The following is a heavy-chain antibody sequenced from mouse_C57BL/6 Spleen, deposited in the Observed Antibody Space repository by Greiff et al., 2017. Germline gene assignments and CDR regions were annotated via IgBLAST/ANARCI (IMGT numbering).Heavy chain of an antibody. CDR2: IWSGGST. D-gene: IGHD1-1*01. J-gene: IGHJ1*03. Sequence: VHLVESGPGLVQPSQSLSITCTVSGFSLTSYGVHWVRQSPGKGLEWLGVIWSGGSTDYNAAFISRLSISKDNSKSQVFFKMNSLQADDTAIYYCARSSYGSSWYFDVWGTGTTVTVSS. CDR1: GFSLTSYG. V-gene: IGHV2-2*01. CDR3: ARSSYGSSWYFDV.